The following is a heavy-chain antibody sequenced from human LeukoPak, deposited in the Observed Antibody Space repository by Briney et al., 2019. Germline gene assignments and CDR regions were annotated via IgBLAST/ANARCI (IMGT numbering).Heavy chain of an antibody. CDR2: ISSSSSYI. V-gene: IGHV3-21*01. Sequence: GGSLRLSCAASGFTFSSYSMNWVRQAPGKGLEWVSSISSSSSYIYYADSVKGRFTISRDDAKNSLYLQMNSLRAEDTAVYYCASKPPYSSSPFDYWGQGTLVTVSS. D-gene: IGHD6-6*01. J-gene: IGHJ4*02. CDR3: ASKPPYSSSPFDY. CDR1: GFTFSSYS.